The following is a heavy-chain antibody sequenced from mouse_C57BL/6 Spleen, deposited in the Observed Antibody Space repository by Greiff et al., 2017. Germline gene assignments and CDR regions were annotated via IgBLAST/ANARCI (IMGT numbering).Heavy chain of an antibody. CDR2: IDPNRGGH. Sequence: QVQLQQPGAELVKPGASVKLSCKASGYTFTSYWMHWVKQRPGRGLEWIGRIDPNRGGHKYNEKFTSKATLPVDKTSSTAYMQLISLTSEDSAVYYCAGLGDYEDYFDYWGQGTTLTVAS. J-gene: IGHJ2*01. CDR3: AGLGDYEDYFDY. D-gene: IGHD2-4*01. CDR1: GYTFTSYW. V-gene: IGHV1-72*01.